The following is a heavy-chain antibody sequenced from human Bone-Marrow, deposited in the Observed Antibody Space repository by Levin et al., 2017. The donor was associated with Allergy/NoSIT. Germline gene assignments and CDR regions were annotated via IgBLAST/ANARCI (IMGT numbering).Heavy chain of an antibody. CDR2: IIYSGTA. CDR1: GGSLGFYF. Sequence: PSETLSLTCSVSGGSLGFYFWNWVRQSPGRGLEWLGYIIYSGTAIYNPSLGSRVTISVDTSRNLFSLTLTSVTAADTAIYYCVRGPQPFDGWGQGALVTVSS. D-gene: IGHD2-2*01. V-gene: IGHV4-59*12. CDR3: VRGPQPFDG. J-gene: IGHJ4*02.